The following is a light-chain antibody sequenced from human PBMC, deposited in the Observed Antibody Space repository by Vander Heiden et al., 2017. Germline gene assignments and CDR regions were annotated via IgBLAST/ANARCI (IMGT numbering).Light chain of an antibody. CDR2: AAS. V-gene: IGKV1-9*01. J-gene: IGKJ2*01. CDR3: QQLNSYPYT. Sequence: DLTLTQSPSFLSASIGDRDTITCRASQGISSYLAWYQQKPGKAPKLLIYAASTVQSGVPSRFSGSGSGTEFTLTISSLQPEDFATYYCQQLNSYPYTFGQGTKLEIK. CDR1: QGISSY.